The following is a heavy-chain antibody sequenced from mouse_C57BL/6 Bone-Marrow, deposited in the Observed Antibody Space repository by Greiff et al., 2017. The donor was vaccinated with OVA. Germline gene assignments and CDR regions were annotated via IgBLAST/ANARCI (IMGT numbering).Heavy chain of an antibody. J-gene: IGHJ2*01. CDR3: ARSYSGGHYFDY. V-gene: IGHV1-55*01. Sequence: VKLQQPGAELVKPGASVKMSCKASGYTFTSYWITWVKQRPGQGLEWIGDIYPGSGSTNYNEKFKSKATLTVDTSSSTAYMQLSSLTSEDSAVYYCARSYSGGHYFDYWGQGTTLTVSS. CDR2: IYPGSGST. CDR1: GYTFTSYW. D-gene: IGHD2-12*01.